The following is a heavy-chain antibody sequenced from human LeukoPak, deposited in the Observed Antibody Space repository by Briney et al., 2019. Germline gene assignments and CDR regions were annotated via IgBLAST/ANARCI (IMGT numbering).Heavy chain of an antibody. Sequence: GRSLRLSCAASGFTFSSYAMHWVRQAPGKGLEWVAVISYDGSNKYYADSVKGRFTISRDNAKNTLYLQMNSLRAEDTAVYYCARGPSGYHNTGGQGALVTVSS. CDR2: ISYDGSNK. J-gene: IGHJ4*02. V-gene: IGHV3-30*14. D-gene: IGHD5-12*01. CDR3: ARGPSGYHNT. CDR1: GFTFSSYA.